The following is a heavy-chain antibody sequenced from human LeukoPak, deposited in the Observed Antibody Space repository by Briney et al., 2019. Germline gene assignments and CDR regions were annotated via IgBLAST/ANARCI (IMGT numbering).Heavy chain of an antibody. Sequence: ASVTVSCKASGYTFTSYGISWVRQAPGQGLEWMGWITAYNGHTNYAQKFQGRVTMTTDTSTTTAYMELRSLRSDDTAVYYCSRGGGVIVVTDEAYDYWGQGTLVTVSS. CDR3: SRGGGVIVVTDEAYDY. D-gene: IGHD2-2*01. J-gene: IGHJ4*02. V-gene: IGHV1-18*01. CDR1: GYTFTSYG. CDR2: ITAYNGHT.